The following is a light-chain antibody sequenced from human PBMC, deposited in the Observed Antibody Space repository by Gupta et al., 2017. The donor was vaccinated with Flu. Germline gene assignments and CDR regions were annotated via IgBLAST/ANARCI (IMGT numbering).Light chain of an antibody. CDR3: QQRSNGPALT. V-gene: IGKV3-11*01. CDR2: DAS. J-gene: IGKJ4*01. Sequence: IVLTQSPATLSLSPGERATLSCRASQSFSSYLAWYQQKPGQAPRLLIDDASNRATGIPARFSGSGSGTDFTLTISRLEPEDFAVYYCQQRSNGPALTFGGGTKVEIK. CDR1: QSFSSY.